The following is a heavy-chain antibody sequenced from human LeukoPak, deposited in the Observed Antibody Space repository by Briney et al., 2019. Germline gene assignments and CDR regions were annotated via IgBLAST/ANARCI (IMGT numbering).Heavy chain of an antibody. V-gene: IGHV3-21*01. CDR1: GFTFSSYS. D-gene: IGHD3-22*01. CDR3: ARDRLGYYPDY. CDR2: ISSSGSYI. Sequence: PGGSLRLSCAASGFTFSSYSMNWVRQAPGKGLEWVSAISSSGSYIYYADSVKGRFTISRDNTKNSLYLQMNSLRAEDTAVYYCARDRLGYYPDYWGQGTLVTVSS. J-gene: IGHJ4*02.